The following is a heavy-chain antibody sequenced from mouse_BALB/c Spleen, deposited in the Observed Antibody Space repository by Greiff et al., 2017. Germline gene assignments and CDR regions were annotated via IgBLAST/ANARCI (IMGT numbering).Heavy chain of an antibody. CDR2: IWSGGST. Sequence: VQLQESGPGLVQPSQSLSITCTVSGFSLTSYGVHWVRQSPGKGLEWLGVIWSGGSTDYNAAFISRLSISKDNSKSQVFFKMNSLQATDTAIYYCARNYGYDVRAMDYWGQGTSVTVSS. V-gene: IGHV2-2*02. CDR3: ARNYGYDVRAMDY. CDR1: GFSLTSYG. D-gene: IGHD2-14*01. J-gene: IGHJ4*01.